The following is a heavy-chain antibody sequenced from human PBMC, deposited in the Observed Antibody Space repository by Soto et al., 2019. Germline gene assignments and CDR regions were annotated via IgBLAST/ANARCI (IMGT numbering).Heavy chain of an antibody. D-gene: IGHD3-10*01. CDR2: INPNSGGT. CDR1: GYTFTGYY. J-gene: IGHJ4*02. Sequence: ASVKFSCKASGYTFTGYYMHWVRQAPGQGLEWMGWINPNSGGTNYAQKFQGRLRLTSDMSSRTIFMHLSSLRSDDTAVYYCAGAPASVSSLVPPYWGQGTLVTVSS. CDR3: AGAPASVSSLVPPY. V-gene: IGHV1-2*02.